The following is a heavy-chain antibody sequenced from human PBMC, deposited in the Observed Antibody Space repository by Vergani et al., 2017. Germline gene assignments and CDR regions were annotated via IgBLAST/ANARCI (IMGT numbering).Heavy chain of an antibody. CDR1: GGTFSSYA. J-gene: IGHJ3*02. CDR2: ISAYNGNT. Sequence: QVQLVQSGAEVKKPGSSVKVSCKASGGTFSSYAISWVRQAPGQGLEWMGWISAYNGNTNYAQKLQGRVTMTTDTSTSTAYMELRSLRSDDTAVYYCARVAYRLGELDAFDIWGQGTMVTVSS. D-gene: IGHD3-16*01. CDR3: ARVAYRLGELDAFDI. V-gene: IGHV1-18*01.